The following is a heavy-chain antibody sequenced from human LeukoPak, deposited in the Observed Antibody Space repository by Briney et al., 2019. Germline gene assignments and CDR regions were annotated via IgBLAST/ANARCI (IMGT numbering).Heavy chain of an antibody. CDR1: GFTFSAYA. Sequence: GGSLRLSCAASGFTFSAYAMAWVRQAPGKGLEWVSAISARGGSTYYADSVKGRFIISRDNSQYTVYLHMSSLRAEDTAVYYCALGYCSGGDCYEKPYYFDHWGRGTLVTVSS. V-gene: IGHV3-23*01. CDR2: ISARGGST. D-gene: IGHD2-15*01. CDR3: ALGYCSGGDCYEKPYYFDH. J-gene: IGHJ4*02.